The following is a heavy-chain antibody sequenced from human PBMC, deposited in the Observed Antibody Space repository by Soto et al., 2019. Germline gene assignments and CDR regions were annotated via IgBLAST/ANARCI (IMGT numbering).Heavy chain of an antibody. CDR3: ARGVPNGSSGSCDFDF. V-gene: IGHV3-74*01. CDR1: GFTFSSHW. Sequence: GGSLRLSCAASGFTFSSHWMNWVRQGPGKGLVWVSRISCDGRTTRHADAVKGRFTISTDNAQHTLYLQMNSLRVEDTAVYYCARGVPNGSSGSCDFDFWGQGILLTVSS. D-gene: IGHD2-15*01. CDR2: ISCDGRTT. J-gene: IGHJ4*02.